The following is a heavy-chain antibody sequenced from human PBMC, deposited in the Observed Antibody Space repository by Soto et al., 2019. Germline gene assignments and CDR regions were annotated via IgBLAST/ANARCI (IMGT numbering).Heavy chain of an antibody. V-gene: IGHV1-46*01. J-gene: IGHJ6*02. CDR3: ARDPNTYDFWAGSFYYHGVHV. D-gene: IGHD3-3*01. CDR2: IIPTFGRT. Sequence: GASVKVSCKASGDTFSSYAISWVRQAPGKGLEWMGKIIPTFGRTKYALKFQGRVAMTRDTSINTVYLELSSLTSEDTAVYFCARDPNTYDFWAGSFYYHGVHVWGQGTPVTVSS. CDR1: GDTFSSYA.